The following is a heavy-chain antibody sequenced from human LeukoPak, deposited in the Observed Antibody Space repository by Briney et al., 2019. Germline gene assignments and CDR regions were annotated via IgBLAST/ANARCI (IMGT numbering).Heavy chain of an antibody. CDR2: INPNSGST. CDR1: GSTFTDYY. Sequence: ASVKVSCKASGSTFTDYYIHWVRQAPGQGLEWMGWINPNSGSTNYAQKFQGRVTMTRDTSISTAHMELSRLRSDDTAIYYCANEKEKWLQYYMDVWGKGTTVTISS. J-gene: IGHJ6*03. D-gene: IGHD5-12*01. CDR3: ANEKEKWLQYYMDV. V-gene: IGHV1-2*02.